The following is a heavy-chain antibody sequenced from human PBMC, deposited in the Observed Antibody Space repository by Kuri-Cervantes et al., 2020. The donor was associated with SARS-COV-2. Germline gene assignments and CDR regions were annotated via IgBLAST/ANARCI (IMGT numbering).Heavy chain of an antibody. V-gene: IGHV1-46*01. CDR3: ATVGLQYFNGMDV. D-gene: IGHD3-9*01. CDR2: INPSGGST. CDR1: GYTFTSYY. Sequence: ASVKVSCKASGYTFTSYYMHWVRQAPGQGLEWMGIINPSGGSTSYAQKFQGRVTMTEDTSTDTAYMELSSLRSEDTAVYYCATVGLQYFNGMDVWGQGTTVTVSS. J-gene: IGHJ6*02.